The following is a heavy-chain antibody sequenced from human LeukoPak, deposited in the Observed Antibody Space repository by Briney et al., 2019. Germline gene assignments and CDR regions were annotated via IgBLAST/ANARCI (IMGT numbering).Heavy chain of an antibody. CDR1: GFTFSSYN. Sequence: GGSLRLSCAASGFTFSSYNMNWVRQAPGKGLEWVSSISSSSSYIYYADSVKGRFTISRDNAKNSLYLQMNSLRAEDTAVYYCARDEAFMNYYGSGSYCSFDYWGQGTLVTVSS. D-gene: IGHD3-10*01. V-gene: IGHV3-21*01. J-gene: IGHJ4*02. CDR3: ARDEAFMNYYGSGSYCSFDY. CDR2: ISSSSSYI.